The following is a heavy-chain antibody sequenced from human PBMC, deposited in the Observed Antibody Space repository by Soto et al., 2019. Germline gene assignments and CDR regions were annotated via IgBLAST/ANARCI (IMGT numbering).Heavy chain of an antibody. V-gene: IGHV3-9*01. CDR1: GFTFDDYA. CDR2: ISWNSGSI. D-gene: IGHD2-2*01. J-gene: IGHJ6*03. Sequence: GGSLRLSCAASGFTFDDYAMHWVRQAPGKGLEWVSGISWNSGSIGYADSVKGRFTISRDNAKNSLYLQMNSLRAEDTALYYCAKDILYQHGGYMDVWGKGTTVTVSS. CDR3: AKDILYQHGGYMDV.